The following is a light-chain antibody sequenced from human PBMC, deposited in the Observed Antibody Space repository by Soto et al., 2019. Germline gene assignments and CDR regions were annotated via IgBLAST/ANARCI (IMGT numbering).Light chain of an antibody. J-gene: IGKJ4*01. V-gene: IGKV3-15*01. CDR3: QQCSWHPFTVT. Sequence: EIVMTQYPATLSVSPGERATLSCRASQSVSSNLAWYQQEPGQAPRLLIYDASTRATGIPARFSGSGSGTEYTLTISSLQSEDSAVYYCQQCSWHPFTVTFGGGTKVEIK. CDR2: DAS. CDR1: QSVSSN.